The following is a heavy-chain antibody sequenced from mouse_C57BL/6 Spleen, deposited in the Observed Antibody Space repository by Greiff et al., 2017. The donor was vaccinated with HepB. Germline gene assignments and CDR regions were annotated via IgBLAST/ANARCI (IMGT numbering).Heavy chain of an antibody. D-gene: IGHD1-1*01. Sequence: DVKLVESGGGLVKPGGSLKLSCAASGFTFSSYAMSWVRQTPEKRLEWVATISDGGSYTYYPDNVKGRFTISRDNAKNNLYLQMSHLKSEDTAMYYCARAGRYGSSQDWDFDVWGTGTTVTVSS. CDR1: GFTFSSYA. CDR3: ARAGRYGSSQDWDFDV. V-gene: IGHV5-4*03. J-gene: IGHJ1*03. CDR2: ISDGGSYT.